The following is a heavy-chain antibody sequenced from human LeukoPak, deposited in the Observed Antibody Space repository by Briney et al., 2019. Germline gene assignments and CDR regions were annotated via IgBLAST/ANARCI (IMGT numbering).Heavy chain of an antibody. CDR3: ALLCGCYEQYYYYYINF. CDR2: IWYDGSNK. J-gene: IGHJ6*03. D-gene: IGHD6-19*01. CDR1: GFTFSSYG. V-gene: IGHV3-33*01. Sequence: PGRSLRLSCAASGFTFSSYGMHWVRQAPGKGLERVAVIWYDGSNKYYADSVKGRFTISRDNSKNTLYPQMNSLRAKDTAVYYCALLCGCYEQYYYYYINFCRKATTVAFSS.